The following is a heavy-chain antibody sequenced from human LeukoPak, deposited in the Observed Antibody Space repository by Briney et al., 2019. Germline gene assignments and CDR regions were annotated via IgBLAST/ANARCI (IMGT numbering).Heavy chain of an antibody. V-gene: IGHV3-30-3*01. J-gene: IGHJ4*02. CDR3: AREGVAQLDY. CDR1: GFTFSSYA. Sequence: PGRSLRLSCAASGFTFSSYAMHWVRQAPGKGLEWVAAISYDGSNKYYADSVKGRFTISRDNSKNTLYLQMNSLRAEDTAVYYCAREGVAQLDYWGQGTLVTVSS. CDR2: ISYDGSNK. D-gene: IGHD3-3*01.